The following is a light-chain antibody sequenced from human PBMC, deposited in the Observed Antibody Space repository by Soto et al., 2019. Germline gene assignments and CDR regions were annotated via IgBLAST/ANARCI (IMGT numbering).Light chain of an antibody. CDR1: QSLLHSNGYNY. Sequence: DIVMTQSPLSLPVTPGETASISCRSTQSLLHSNGYNYLDWYLQKPGQSPQLLIYLGSNRASGVPDRFSASGSGTDFTLKISRVEAEDVGVYYCMQALRTPPTFGQGTRVEIK. J-gene: IGKJ1*01. V-gene: IGKV2-28*01. CDR3: MQALRTPPT. CDR2: LGS.